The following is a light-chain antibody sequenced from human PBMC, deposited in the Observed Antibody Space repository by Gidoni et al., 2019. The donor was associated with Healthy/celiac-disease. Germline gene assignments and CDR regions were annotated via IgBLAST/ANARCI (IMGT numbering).Light chain of an antibody. CDR1: QSVSSSY. Sequence: EIVLTQSPGTLSLSPGERATLSCRASQSVSSSYLAWYQQKPGQAPRLLIYGASSRATGIPDRFRGSGSVTDFTLTISRLEPEDFAVDYGQQYGSSPRTFXQXTKVEIK. V-gene: IGKV3-20*01. CDR3: QQYGSSPRT. J-gene: IGKJ1*01. CDR2: GAS.